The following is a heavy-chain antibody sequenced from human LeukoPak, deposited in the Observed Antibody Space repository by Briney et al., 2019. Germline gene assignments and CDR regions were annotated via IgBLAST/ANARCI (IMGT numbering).Heavy chain of an antibody. CDR1: GFTFSSYG. D-gene: IGHD1-26*01. CDR2: IRYDGSNK. J-gene: IGHJ3*02. Sequence: GGSLRLSCAASGFTFSSYGMHWVRQAPGKGLEWVAFIRYDGSNKYYADSVKGRFTISRDNSKNTLYLQMNSPRAEDTAVYYCAKMGSGSYSGDAFDIWGQGTMVTVSS. V-gene: IGHV3-30*02. CDR3: AKMGSGSYSGDAFDI.